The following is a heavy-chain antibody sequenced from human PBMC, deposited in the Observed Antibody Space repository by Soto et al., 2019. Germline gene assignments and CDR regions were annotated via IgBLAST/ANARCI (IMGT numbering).Heavy chain of an antibody. CDR2: ISAHNGNT. D-gene: IGHD3-10*01. CDR3: ARGRYGAY. J-gene: IGHJ4*02. V-gene: IGHV1-18*01. CDR1: GYTFTSYG. Sequence: QVHLVQSGAEVKKLGASVKVSCKASGYTFTSYGITWVRQAPGQGLEWMGWISAHNGNTDYAQKLQGRVIVTRDTSTSTAYMELRSLISDDTAVYYCARGRYGAYWGKGELVTGSS.